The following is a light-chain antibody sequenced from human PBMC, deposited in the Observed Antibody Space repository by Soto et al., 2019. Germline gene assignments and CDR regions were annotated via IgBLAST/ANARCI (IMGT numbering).Light chain of an antibody. V-gene: IGKV3-15*01. Sequence: EIVMTQSPATLSVSPGEGVTLSYRASQSVSSNLSWYQQKPGQAPRLLFYGASTRATGLPARFSGTGSGTEFTLTINSLQAEDSAVYYCQQYYNWPRTFGQGTRLEI. CDR3: QQYYNWPRT. J-gene: IGKJ5*01. CDR2: GAS. CDR1: QSVSSN.